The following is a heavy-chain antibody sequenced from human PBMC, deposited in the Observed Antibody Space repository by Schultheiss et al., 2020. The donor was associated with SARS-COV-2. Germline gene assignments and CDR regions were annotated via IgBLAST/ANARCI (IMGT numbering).Heavy chain of an antibody. V-gene: IGHV4-31*03. D-gene: IGHD2-2*02. CDR1: GGSISSGGYY. CDR3: AREYCSSTSCYIADYYYYYGMDV. Sequence: SETLSLTCTVSGGSISSGGYYWSWIRQHPGKGLEWIGYIYYSGSTYYNPSLKSRVTISVDTSKNQFSLKLSSVTAADTAVYYCAREYCSSTSCYIADYYYYYGMDVWGQGTTVTVSS. CDR2: IYYSGST. J-gene: IGHJ6*02.